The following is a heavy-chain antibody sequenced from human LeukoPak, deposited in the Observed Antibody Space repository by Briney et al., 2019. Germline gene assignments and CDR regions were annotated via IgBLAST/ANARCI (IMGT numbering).Heavy chain of an antibody. V-gene: IGHV1-2*02. CDR1: GYTFTSYA. CDR3: ARARSTSCYLD. D-gene: IGHD2-2*01. CDR2: INPNSGGT. J-gene: IGHJ4*02. Sequence: ASVKVSCKASGYTFTSYAMNWVRQAPGQGLEWMGWINPNSGGTNYAQKFQGRVTMTRDTSISTAYMELSRLRSDDTAVYYCARARSTSCYLDWGQGTLVTVSS.